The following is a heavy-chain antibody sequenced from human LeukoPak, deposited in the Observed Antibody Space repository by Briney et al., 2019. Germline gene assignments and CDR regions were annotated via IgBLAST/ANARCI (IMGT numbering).Heavy chain of an antibody. V-gene: IGHV3-7*01. Sequence: GGSLRLSCAASGFTFSSYAMSWVRQAPGKGLEWVANIKQDGSEKNYVDSVKGRFTISRDNAKNSLYLQMNSLRAEDTAGYYCARLYYDFWSGYQSRAFDIWGQGTMVTVSS. D-gene: IGHD3-3*01. CDR2: IKQDGSEK. CDR1: GFTFSSYA. J-gene: IGHJ3*02. CDR3: ARLYYDFWSGYQSRAFDI.